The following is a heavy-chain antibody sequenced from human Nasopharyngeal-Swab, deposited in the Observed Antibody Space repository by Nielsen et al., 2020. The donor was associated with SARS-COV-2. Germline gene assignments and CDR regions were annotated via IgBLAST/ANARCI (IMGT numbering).Heavy chain of an antibody. D-gene: IGHD3-22*01. CDR2: IRYDGSNK. CDR1: GFTFSSYG. V-gene: IGHV3-30*02. CDR3: AKDTYYYDSSGYYSDLGYYFDY. Sequence: GESLKISCAASGFTFSSYGMHWVRQAPGKGLEWVAFIRYDGSNKYYADSVKGRFTISRDNSKNTLYLQMNSLRAEDTAVYYCAKDTYYYDSSGYYSDLGYYFDYWGQGTLVTVSS. J-gene: IGHJ4*02.